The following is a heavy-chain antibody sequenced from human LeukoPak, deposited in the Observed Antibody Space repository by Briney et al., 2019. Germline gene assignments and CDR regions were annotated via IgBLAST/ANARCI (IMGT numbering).Heavy chain of an antibody. CDR1: GFTFSSYA. CDR3: ARDQCSGGSCYYY. CDR2: ISYDGSNK. J-gene: IGHJ4*02. V-gene: IGHV3-30*04. Sequence: GGSLRLSCAASGFTFSSYAMHWVRQAPGKGLEWVAVISYDGSNKYYADSVKGRFTISRDNSKNTLYLQMNSLRAEDTAVYYCARDQCSGGSCYYYWGQGTLVTVSS. D-gene: IGHD2-15*01.